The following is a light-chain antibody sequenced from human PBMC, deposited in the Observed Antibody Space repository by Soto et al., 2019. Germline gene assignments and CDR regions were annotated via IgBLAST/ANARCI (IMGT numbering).Light chain of an antibody. J-gene: IGKJ2*01. CDR2: DAS. Sequence: DIQMTQSPSSVSASVGDRVTITCRASQAISSWLAWYQQKPGKAPNLLTYDASSLCSGVPSRFSGSGSGTDFTLTINSLQPVDFATYYCQQANSFPPTFGQGTKLEI. CDR3: QQANSFPPT. CDR1: QAISSW. V-gene: IGKV1-12*01.